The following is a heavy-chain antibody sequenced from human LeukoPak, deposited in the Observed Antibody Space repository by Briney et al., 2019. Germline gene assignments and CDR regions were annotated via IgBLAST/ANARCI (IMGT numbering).Heavy chain of an antibody. CDR3: AKDKVAGTLYFDY. CDR2: ISYDGSNK. V-gene: IGHV3-30*18. Sequence: GGSLRLSCAASGFIFSSYSMNWVRQAPGKGLEWVAVISYDGSNKYFADSVKGRFTISRDNSKNTLSLQTNSLRAEDTAVYYCAKDKVAGTLYFDYWGQGTLVTVSS. D-gene: IGHD6-19*01. CDR1: GFIFSSYS. J-gene: IGHJ4*02.